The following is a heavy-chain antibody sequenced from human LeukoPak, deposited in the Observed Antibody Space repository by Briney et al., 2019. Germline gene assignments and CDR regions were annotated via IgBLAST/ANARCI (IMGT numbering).Heavy chain of an antibody. CDR2: ISGSGGST. D-gene: IGHD5-18*01. V-gene: IGHV3-23*01. CDR1: GGSINSYY. J-gene: IGHJ5*02. Sequence: ETLSLTCTVSGGSINSYYWSWVRQAPGKGLEWVSAISGSGGSTYYADSVKGRFTISRDNSKNTLYLQMNSLRAEDTAVYYCAAVDVDTAFPWGQGTLVTVSS. CDR3: AAVDVDTAFP.